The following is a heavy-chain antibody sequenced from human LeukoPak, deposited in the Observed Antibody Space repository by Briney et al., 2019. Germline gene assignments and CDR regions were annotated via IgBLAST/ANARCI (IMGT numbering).Heavy chain of an antibody. Sequence: GGSLRLSCAGFGFTFSNYAIHWVRQAPGKGLEWVAAISFDGSKSYYAESVKGRFSISRDNSRDTLYLQMSSLAVEGTAIYYCARSRIANDSSGYYFKFDYWGQGALVTVSS. J-gene: IGHJ4*02. CDR2: ISFDGSKS. CDR3: ARSRIANDSSGYYFKFDY. D-gene: IGHD3-22*01. V-gene: IGHV3-30*15. CDR1: GFTFSNYA.